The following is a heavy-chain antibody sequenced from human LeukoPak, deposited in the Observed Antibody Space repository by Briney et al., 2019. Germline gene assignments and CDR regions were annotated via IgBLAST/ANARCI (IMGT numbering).Heavy chain of an antibody. V-gene: IGHV4-31*03. CDR3: ARARYYYDSSGYPGFDP. CDR2: IYYSGST. D-gene: IGHD3-22*01. Sequence: SQTLSLTCTVSGGSISSGGYYWSWIRQHPGKGLEWIGYIYYSGSTYYNPSLKSRVTISVDTSKNQFSLKLSSVTAADTAVYYRARARYYYDSSGYPGFDPWGQGTLVTVSS. CDR1: GGSISSGGYY. J-gene: IGHJ5*02.